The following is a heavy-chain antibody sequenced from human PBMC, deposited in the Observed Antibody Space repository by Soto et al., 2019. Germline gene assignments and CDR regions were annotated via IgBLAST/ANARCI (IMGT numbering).Heavy chain of an antibody. J-gene: IGHJ3*02. CDR2: ISYDGSNK. D-gene: IGHD3-10*01. CDR3: ARDLSNYYGPFDI. V-gene: IGHV3-30-3*01. CDR1: GFTFSSYA. Sequence: PGGSLRLSCAASGFTFSSYAMHWVRQAPGKGLEWVAVISYDGSNKYYADSVKGRFTISRDNSKNTLYLQMNSLRAEDTAVYYCARDLSNYYGPFDIWGQGTMVTVSS.